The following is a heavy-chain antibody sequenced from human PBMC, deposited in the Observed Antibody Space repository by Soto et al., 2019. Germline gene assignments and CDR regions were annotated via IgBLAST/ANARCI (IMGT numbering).Heavy chain of an antibody. Sequence: SETLSLTCTVSGGSISSYYWSWIRQPPGKGLEWIGYIYYSGSTNYNPSLKSRVTISVDTSKNQFSLKLSSVTAADTAVYYCASTGVAGRYYYYMDVWGKGTTVTVSS. J-gene: IGHJ6*03. CDR3: ASTGVAGRYYYYMDV. D-gene: IGHD3-3*01. CDR2: IYYSGST. CDR1: GGSISSYY. V-gene: IGHV4-59*01.